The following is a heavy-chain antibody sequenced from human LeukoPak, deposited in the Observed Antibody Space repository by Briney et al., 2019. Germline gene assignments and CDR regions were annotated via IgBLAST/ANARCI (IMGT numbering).Heavy chain of an antibody. CDR2: INHNGST. CDR1: GFTFSSYS. V-gene: IGHV4-34*01. CDR3: ARGRRPRRAGGYCSSTSCSPLGYYYYYMDV. D-gene: IGHD2-2*01. Sequence: GSLRLSCAASGFTFSSYSMNWVRQPPGKGLEWIGAINHNGSTNYNPSLKSRVTISVDTSKNQFSLKLSSVTAADTAVYYCARGRRPRRAGGYCSSTSCSPLGYYYYYMDVWGKGTTVTVSS. J-gene: IGHJ6*03.